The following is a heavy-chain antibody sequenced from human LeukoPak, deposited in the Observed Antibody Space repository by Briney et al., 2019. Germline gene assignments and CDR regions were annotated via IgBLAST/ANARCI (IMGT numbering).Heavy chain of an antibody. CDR3: ARGGVIGPDYYYYGMDV. D-gene: IGHD3-16*02. V-gene: IGHV4-59*01. Sequence: SETLSLTCTVSGGSISSYYWSWIRQPPGKGLEWIGYIYYSGSTNYNPSLKSRVTISVDTSKNQFSLKLSSVTAADTAVYYCARGGVIGPDYYYYGMDVWGQGTTVTVSS. CDR1: GGSISSYY. J-gene: IGHJ6*02. CDR2: IYYSGST.